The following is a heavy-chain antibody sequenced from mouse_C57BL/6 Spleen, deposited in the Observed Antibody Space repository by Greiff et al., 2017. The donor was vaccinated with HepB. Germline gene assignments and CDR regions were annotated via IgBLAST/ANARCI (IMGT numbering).Heavy chain of an antibody. CDR1: GYTFTSYT. J-gene: IGHJ3*01. CDR2: INPSSGYT. CDR3: ARGYDYDPFAY. V-gene: IGHV1-4*01. D-gene: IGHD2-4*01. Sequence: VQLQQSGAELARPGASVKMSCKASGYTFTSYTMHWVKQRPGQGLEWIGYINPSSGYTKYNQKFKDKATLTADKSSSTAYMQLSSLTSEDSAVYYCARGYDYDPFAYWGQGTLVTVSA.